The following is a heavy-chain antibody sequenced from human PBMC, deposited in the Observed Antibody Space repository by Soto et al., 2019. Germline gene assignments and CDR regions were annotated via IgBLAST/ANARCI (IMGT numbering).Heavy chain of an antibody. CDR1: GFTVSSSY. CDR2: IYSGGNT. D-gene: IGHD1-26*01. J-gene: IGHJ2*01. CDR3: AGHVGFYWYFGL. Sequence: EVQLVESGGGLVQPGGSLRLSCAASGFTVSSSYMGWVRQAPGKGLEWVSSIYSGGNTYYADSVRDRFTISTDNSKDTLYLHINGPRAQDTAMYYCAGHVGFYWYFGLLGRGTLVTVSS. V-gene: IGHV3-66*01.